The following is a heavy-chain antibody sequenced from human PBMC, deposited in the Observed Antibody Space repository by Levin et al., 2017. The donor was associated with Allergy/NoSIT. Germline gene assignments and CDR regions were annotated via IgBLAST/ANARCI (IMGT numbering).Heavy chain of an antibody. Sequence: GESLKISCKGSGYSFTSYWIGWVRQMPGKGLEWMGIIYPGDSDTRYSPSFQGQVTISADKSISTAYLQWSSLKASDTAMYYCARSSCPAKSPRRLVLSPGGFDYWGQGTLVTVSS. J-gene: IGHJ4*02. CDR1: GYSFTSYW. CDR3: ARSSCPAKSPRRLVLSPGGFDY. D-gene: IGHD6-19*01. CDR2: IYPGDSDT. V-gene: IGHV5-51*01.